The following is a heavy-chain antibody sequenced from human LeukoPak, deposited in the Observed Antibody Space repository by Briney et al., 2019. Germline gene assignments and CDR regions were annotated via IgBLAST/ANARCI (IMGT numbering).Heavy chain of an antibody. CDR1: GFTFSSYE. CDR2: ICSSGSII. CDR3: AIDLEEGAPFFDY. J-gene: IGHJ4*02. V-gene: IGHV3-48*03. Sequence: PGGSLRLSCAASGFTFSSYEMNWVRQAPGKGLEWVSYICSSGSIISYADSVKGRFTISRDNARNSLYLQMNSLRAEDTAVYYCAIDLEEGAPFFDYWGEGTLVTVSS. D-gene: IGHD3-16*01.